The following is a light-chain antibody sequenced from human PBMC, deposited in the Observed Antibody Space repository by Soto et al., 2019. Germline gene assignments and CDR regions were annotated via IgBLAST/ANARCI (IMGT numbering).Light chain of an antibody. CDR1: SSNIGSNY. CDR3: GTWDDSLSAGV. Sequence: QAVVTQPPSVSAAPGQKVTISCSGSSSNIGSNYVSWYQQFPGTAPKLLIYDTDKRPSGIPDRFSGSRSGTSATLDITGLQTGDEADYYCGTWDDSLSAGVFGGGTKLTVL. J-gene: IGLJ3*02. V-gene: IGLV1-51*01. CDR2: DTD.